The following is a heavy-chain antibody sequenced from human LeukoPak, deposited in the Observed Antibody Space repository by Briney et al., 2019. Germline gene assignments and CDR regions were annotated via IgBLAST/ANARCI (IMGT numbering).Heavy chain of an antibody. V-gene: IGHV4-59*01. Sequence: SETLSLTCTVSGGSISSYYWSWIRQPPGKGLEWIGYIYYSGSTNYNPSLKSRVTISVDTSKNQFSLKLSSVTAADTAVYYCARGAGQWLVLTYWGQGTLVTVSS. D-gene: IGHD6-19*01. CDR3: ARGAGQWLVLTY. CDR2: IYYSGST. J-gene: IGHJ4*02. CDR1: GGSISSYY.